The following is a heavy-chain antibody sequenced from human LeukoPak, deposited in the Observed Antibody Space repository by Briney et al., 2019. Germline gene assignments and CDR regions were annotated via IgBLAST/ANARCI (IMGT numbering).Heavy chain of an antibody. CDR2: ISSSGSTI. Sequence: PGGSLRLSCAASGFTFNDYYMSWIRQAPGKGLEWVSYISSSGSTIYYADSVKGRFTISRDNAKNSLYLQMNSLRAEDTAVYYCARDQGFVVVPAGGGYDYWGQGTLVTVSS. CDR3: ARDQGFVVVPAGGGYDY. J-gene: IGHJ4*02. CDR1: GFTFNDYY. V-gene: IGHV3-11*01. D-gene: IGHD2-2*01.